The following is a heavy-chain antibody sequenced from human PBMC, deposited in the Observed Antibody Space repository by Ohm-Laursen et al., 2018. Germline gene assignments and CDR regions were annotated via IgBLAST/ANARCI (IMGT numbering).Heavy chain of an antibody. D-gene: IGHD2-15*01. V-gene: IGHV3-30*18. J-gene: IGHJ4*02. CDR3: AKDVGVAFAYDS. CDR1: GFTFSRYW. Sequence: SLRLSCAASGFTFSRYWMTWVRQAPGKGLEWVAVVSYDERYKNYVDSVKGRFTVSRDNSKDTLYLQMNSLRNEDTAIYYCAKDVGVAFAYDSWGQGTLVTVSS. CDR2: VSYDERYK.